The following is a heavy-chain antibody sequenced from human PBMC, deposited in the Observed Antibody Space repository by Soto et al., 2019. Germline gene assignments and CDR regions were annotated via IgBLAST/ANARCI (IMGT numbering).Heavy chain of an antibody. V-gene: IGHV3-23*01. Sequence: GGSLRLSCAASGFTFSSYAMSWVRQAPGKGLEWVSGISAGGGSTYYADSVKGRFTVSRDNSKNTLYLQMNSLRAEDTAVYYCTKFSVFGVLISAFDIWGQGTMVTVSS. CDR2: ISAGGGST. D-gene: IGHD3-3*01. CDR1: GFTFSSYA. J-gene: IGHJ3*02. CDR3: TKFSVFGVLISAFDI.